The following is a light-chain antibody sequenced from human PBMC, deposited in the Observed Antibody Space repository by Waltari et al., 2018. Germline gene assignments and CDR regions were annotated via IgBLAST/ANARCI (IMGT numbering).Light chain of an antibody. CDR1: QSVSSN. Sequence: ELVMPPSPATLSVTPGERAPLSCRASQSVSSNFARYQQKPGQSPRPLSYGASTRATGIPARFSGSGSGTEFTLTISSLQSEDFAVYYCQQYNNWPPWTFGQGTKVEIK. V-gene: IGKV3-15*01. CDR2: GAS. CDR3: QQYNNWPPWT. J-gene: IGKJ1*01.